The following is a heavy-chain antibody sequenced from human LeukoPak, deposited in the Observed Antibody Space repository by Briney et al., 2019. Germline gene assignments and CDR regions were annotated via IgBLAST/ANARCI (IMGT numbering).Heavy chain of an antibody. J-gene: IGHJ6*02. V-gene: IGHV1-18*01. CDR3: ATTVTTHYYYGMDV. Sequence: ASVTVSCKASGYTFTSYGISWVRQAPGQGLEWMGWISAYNGNTNYAQKLQGRVTMTTDTSTSIAYMELRSLRSDDTAVYYCATTVTTHYYYGMDVWGQGTTVTVSS. D-gene: IGHD4-17*01. CDR1: GYTFTSYG. CDR2: ISAYNGNT.